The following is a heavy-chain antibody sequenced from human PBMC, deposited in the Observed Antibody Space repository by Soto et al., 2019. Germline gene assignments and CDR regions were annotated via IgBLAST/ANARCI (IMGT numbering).Heavy chain of an antibody. Sequence: LSLTCTVSGGSISSYYWSWIRQPPGKGLEWIGYIYYSGSTNYNPSLKSRVTISVDTSKNQFSLKLSSVTAADTAVYYCARDGGYYYDSSGYYVPAYWGQGTLVTVSS. J-gene: IGHJ4*02. CDR3: ARDGGYYYDSSGYYVPAY. D-gene: IGHD3-22*01. V-gene: IGHV4-59*01. CDR2: IYYSGST. CDR1: GGSISSYY.